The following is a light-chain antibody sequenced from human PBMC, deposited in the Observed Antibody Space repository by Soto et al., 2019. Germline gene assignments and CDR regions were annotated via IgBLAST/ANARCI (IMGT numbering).Light chain of an antibody. CDR2: DAS. V-gene: IGKV1-39*01. CDR1: QSIKHY. CDR3: QQSFSTPQP. Sequence: IQMTQSPPSLSASVGDRVTISCRTSQSIKHYLSWYQQKPGKAPKLLFCDASTLQSGVPSRFSGSGSGTDFSLTISSLQPEDFATYFCQQSFSTPQPFGQGTKVELK. J-gene: IGKJ1*01.